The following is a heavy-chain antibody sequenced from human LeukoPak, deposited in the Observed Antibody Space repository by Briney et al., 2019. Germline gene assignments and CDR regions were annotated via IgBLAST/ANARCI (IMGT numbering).Heavy chain of an antibody. CDR3: ASRPLASAGPLDY. V-gene: IGHV4-4*02. CDR1: GGSISSPKW. J-gene: IGHJ4*02. Sequence: SETLSLTCAVSGGSISSPKWWNWVRQPPGKGLEWIGEIYHSGSTYHNPSLKSRVTISVDKSKNQLSLKMRSVTAADTAVYFCASRPLASAGPLDYWGQGTLVTVSS. D-gene: IGHD6-13*01. CDR2: IYHSGST.